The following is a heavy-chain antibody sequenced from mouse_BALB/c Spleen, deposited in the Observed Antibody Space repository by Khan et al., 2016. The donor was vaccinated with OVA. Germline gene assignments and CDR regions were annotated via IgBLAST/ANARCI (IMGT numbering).Heavy chain of an antibody. CDR2: LRYSGNT. CDR1: GYSIASDYA. CDR3: ARVYGGDFHY. V-gene: IGHV3-2*02. D-gene: IGHD1-1*01. J-gene: IGHJ2*01. Sequence: EVELVESGPGLVKPSQSLSLTCTVTGYSIASDYAWNWIRQFPGNKLEWMGFLRYSGNTNYNPSLKSRTSITRDTSKNQFFLQLNSVTSEDTATYSCARVYGGDFHYWGQGTTLTVSS.